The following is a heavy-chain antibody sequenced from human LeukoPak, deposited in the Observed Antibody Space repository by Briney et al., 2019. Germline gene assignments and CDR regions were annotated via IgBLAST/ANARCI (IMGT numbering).Heavy chain of an antibody. CDR1: GFTFSSYS. Sequence: GGSLRLSCAASGFTFSSYSMNWVRQAPGKGLEWVSYISSSSSTIYYADSVKGRFTISRDNAKNSLYLQMNSLRAEDTAVYYCARILAAAGTPYFDYWGQGTLVTVSS. CDR2: ISSSSSTI. V-gene: IGHV3-48*04. J-gene: IGHJ4*02. CDR3: ARILAAAGTPYFDY. D-gene: IGHD6-13*01.